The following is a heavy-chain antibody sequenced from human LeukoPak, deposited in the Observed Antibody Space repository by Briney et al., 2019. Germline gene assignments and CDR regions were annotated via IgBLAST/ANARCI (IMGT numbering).Heavy chain of an antibody. CDR3: ARGPYCSSTSCYSPYYSYYMDV. J-gene: IGHJ6*03. D-gene: IGHD2-2*01. V-gene: IGHV5-51*01. CDR1: GYSFTNYW. Sequence: GESLKISCKGSGYSFTNYWIGWVRQMPGKGLEWMGIIYPGDSNTRYSPSFQGQVTISADKSITTAYLQWSSLKASDTAIYYCARGPYCSSTSCYSPYYSYYMDVWGKGTMVTVS. CDR2: IYPGDSNT.